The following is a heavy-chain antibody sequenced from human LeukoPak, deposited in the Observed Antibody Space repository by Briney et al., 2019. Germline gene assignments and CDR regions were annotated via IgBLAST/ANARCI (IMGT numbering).Heavy chain of an antibody. CDR3: ARSDYGSGSYYKAPRYMDV. CDR1: GYTFTSYG. J-gene: IGHJ6*03. Sequence: ASVKVSCKASGYTFTSYGISWVRQAPGQGLEWMGWISAYNGNTNYAQKLQGRVTMTTDTSTSTVYMELSSLRSEDTAVYYCARSDYGSGSYYKAPRYMDVWGKGTTVTVSS. D-gene: IGHD3-10*01. V-gene: IGHV1-18*01. CDR2: ISAYNGNT.